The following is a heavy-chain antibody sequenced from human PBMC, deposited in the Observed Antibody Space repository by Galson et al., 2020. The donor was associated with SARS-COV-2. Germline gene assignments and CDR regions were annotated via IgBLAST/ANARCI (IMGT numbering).Heavy chain of an antibody. J-gene: IGHJ4*02. CDR1: GGSISSGDYY. V-gene: IGHV4-31*03. CDR3: ARARVVVVGAIWDAEAFDY. CDR2: SYYTGNT. Sequence: ASETLSLTCTVSGGSISSGDYYLSWIRQHPGKGLEWIGYSYYTGNTYYNPSLESRVTISVDTSENQFSLKLSSGTAAGTAVYYCARARVVVVGAIWDAEAFDYWGQGTLVTVSS. D-gene: IGHD2-15*01.